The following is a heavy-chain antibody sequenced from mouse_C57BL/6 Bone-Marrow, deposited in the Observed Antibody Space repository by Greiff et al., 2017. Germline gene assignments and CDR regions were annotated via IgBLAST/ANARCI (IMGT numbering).Heavy chain of an antibody. CDR1: GYTFTSSW. CDR2: IYPSDSET. V-gene: IGHV1-61*01. D-gene: IGHD2-1*01. Sequence: QVQLQQPGAELVRPGSSVKLSCKASGYTFTSSWMDWVKQRPGQGLEWIGNIYPSDSETHYNQKFKDKATLTVDKSSSTAYMQLSSLTSEDSAVYYCASIYYGNYWDYWGQGTSVTVSS. CDR3: ASIYYGNYWDY. J-gene: IGHJ4*01.